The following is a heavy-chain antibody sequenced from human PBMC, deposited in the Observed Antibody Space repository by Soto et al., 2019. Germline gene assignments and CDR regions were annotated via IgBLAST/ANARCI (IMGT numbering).Heavy chain of an antibody. CDR2: INHSGST. J-gene: IGHJ6*02. V-gene: IGHV4-34*01. D-gene: IGHD3-9*01. CDR1: GVSFSGYY. Sequence: PSETLSLTCAVYGVSFSGYYWSWIRQPPGKGLEWIGEINHSGSTNYNPSLKSRVTISVDTSKNQFSLKLSSVTAADTAVYYCARRRSLRYFDWTYYYYGMDVWGQGTTVTV. CDR3: ARRRSLRYFDWTYYYYGMDV.